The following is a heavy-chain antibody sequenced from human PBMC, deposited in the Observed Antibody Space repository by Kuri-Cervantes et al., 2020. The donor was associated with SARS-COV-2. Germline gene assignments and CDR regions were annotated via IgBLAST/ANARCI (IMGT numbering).Heavy chain of an antibody. V-gene: IGHV1-69*06. CDR2: IVPMFGTL. Sequence: SVKVSCKPSRGTFSTHGVGWVRQAPGQGLEWLGGIVPMFGTLDYAQSFQGRVTITADKSTNTVYMEPKSLTSQDTAVYFCARDYGNVHFDSWGQGTLVTVSS. CDR3: ARDYGNVHFDS. D-gene: IGHD4-17*01. CDR1: RGTFSTHG. J-gene: IGHJ4*02.